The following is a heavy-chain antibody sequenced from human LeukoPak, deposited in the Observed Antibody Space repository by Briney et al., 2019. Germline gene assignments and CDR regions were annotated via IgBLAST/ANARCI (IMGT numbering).Heavy chain of an antibody. CDR1: GGSFSGYY. V-gene: IGHV4-34*01. CDR3: ARGRGRFLPRPNWFDP. CDR2: INHSGST. D-gene: IGHD3-3*01. J-gene: IGHJ5*02. Sequence: PSETLSLTCAVYGGSFSGYYWSWIRQPPGKGLEWIGEINHSGSTNYNPSLKSRVTISVDTSKNQFSLKLSSVTAADTAVYYCARGRGRFLPRPNWFDPWGQGTLVTVSS.